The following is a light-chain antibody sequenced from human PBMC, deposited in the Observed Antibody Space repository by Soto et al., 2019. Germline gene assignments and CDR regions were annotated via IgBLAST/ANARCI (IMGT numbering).Light chain of an antibody. CDR1: SNVGSNY. J-gene: IGLJ3*02. Sequence: QSALTQPPSVSAAAGEKVTISCSGSNVGSNYVAWYQQIPGSAPRLLIYDDKERPSGTPDRFSGSRYGTTATLVIAGLQTGDEGEYFCGTWDKSRDYGVFGGGTKLTV. V-gene: IGLV1-51*01. CDR2: DDK. CDR3: GTWDKSRDYGV.